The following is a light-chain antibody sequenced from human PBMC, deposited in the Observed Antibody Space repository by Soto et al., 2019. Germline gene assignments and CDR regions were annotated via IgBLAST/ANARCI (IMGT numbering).Light chain of an antibody. CDR1: QSVSSRS. J-gene: IGKJ2*01. CDR3: QQYGSSPYT. CDR2: GAS. V-gene: IGKV3-20*01. Sequence: EVVLTQSPGTLSLSPGERATLSCRASQSVSSRSLAWYQQKPGQAPRFLIYGASIRATDIPDRFSGGGSGTDFTLTISRLEPEDFAVYYCQQYGSSPYTFGLGTKLEIK.